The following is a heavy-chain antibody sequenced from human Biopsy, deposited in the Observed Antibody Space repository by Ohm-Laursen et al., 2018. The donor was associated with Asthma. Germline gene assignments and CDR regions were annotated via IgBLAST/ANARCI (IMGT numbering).Heavy chain of an antibody. Sequence: ASVTVSCKTSCYTVNSAGITWVRQAPGQGREWMGWISVYNGNTKVAQKLQDRVTMITDTSTSTAYMELRSLRSDDTAVYFCARAVDYSHYYGIDVWGQGTTVTVS. CDR1: CYTVNSAG. CDR3: ARAVDYSHYYGIDV. J-gene: IGHJ6*02. D-gene: IGHD3-10*01. V-gene: IGHV1-18*01. CDR2: ISVYNGNT.